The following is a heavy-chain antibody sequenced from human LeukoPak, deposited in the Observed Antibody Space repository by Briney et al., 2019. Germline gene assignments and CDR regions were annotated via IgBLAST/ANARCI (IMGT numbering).Heavy chain of an antibody. CDR2: IYYSGST. CDR1: GGSISSYY. J-gene: IGHJ6*02. V-gene: IGHV4-59*01. D-gene: IGHD7-27*01. Sequence: SETLSLTCTVSGGSISSYYWSWIRQPPGKGLEWIGYIYYSGSTNYNPSLKSRVTISVDTSKNQFTLKLSSVTAADTAVYYCATDRGGSNWGDYYYVMDVWGQGTTVTVSS. CDR3: ATDRGGSNWGDYYYVMDV.